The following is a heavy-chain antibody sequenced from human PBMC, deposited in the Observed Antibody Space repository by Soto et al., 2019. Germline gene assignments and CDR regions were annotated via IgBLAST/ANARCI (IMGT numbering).Heavy chain of an antibody. CDR3: ARDLDYRGNSELFAP. CDR2: IYPGDSRT. J-gene: IGHJ5*02. Sequence: EVQLVQSGTEVKKPGESLKISCKDSGYSFTNYWIAWVRQMPGKGLEWMGIIYPGDSRTVYSPSFQGQVTISVDKSINTGYLQWSSLKASDTAMYYCARDLDYRGNSELFAPWGQGTLVIVSS. D-gene: IGHD2-21*01. V-gene: IGHV5-51*03. CDR1: GYSFTNYW.